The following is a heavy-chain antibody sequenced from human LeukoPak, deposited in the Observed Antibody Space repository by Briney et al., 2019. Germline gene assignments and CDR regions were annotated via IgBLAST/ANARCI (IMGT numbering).Heavy chain of an antibody. CDR1: GFTFSSYS. D-gene: IGHD3-3*01. Sequence: GGSLRLSCAASGFTFSSYSMSWVRQAPGKGLEWVANIKQDGSEKYYVDSVKGRFTISRDNAKNSLYLQMNSLRAEDTAVYYCARDKKIGFLEWLSGHDYWGQGTLVTVSS. CDR2: IKQDGSEK. CDR3: ARDKKIGFLEWLSGHDY. J-gene: IGHJ4*02. V-gene: IGHV3-7*01.